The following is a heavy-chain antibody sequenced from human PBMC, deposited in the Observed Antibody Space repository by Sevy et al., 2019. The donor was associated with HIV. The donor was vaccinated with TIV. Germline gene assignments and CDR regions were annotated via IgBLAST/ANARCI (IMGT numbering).Heavy chain of an antibody. CDR1: GYTFTSYG. CDR3: ARDKNDYSNYVYYYYGMDV. V-gene: IGHV1-18*01. Sequence: ASVKVSCKASGYTFTSYGISWVRQAPGQGLEWMGWISAYNGNTNYAQKLQGRVTMTTDTSTSTAYMGLRSLRSDDTAVYYCARDKNDYSNYVYYYYGMDVWGQGTTVTVS. J-gene: IGHJ6*02. CDR2: ISAYNGNT. D-gene: IGHD4-4*01.